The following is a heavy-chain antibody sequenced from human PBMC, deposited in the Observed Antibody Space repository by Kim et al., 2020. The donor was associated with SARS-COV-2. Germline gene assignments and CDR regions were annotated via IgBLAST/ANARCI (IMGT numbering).Heavy chain of an antibody. CDR3: TSIDAMVRGGIIRGIRGPRFDY. D-gene: IGHD3-10*01. CDR1: GFTFGDYA. J-gene: IGHJ4*02. V-gene: IGHV3-49*04. CDR2: IRSKAYGGTT. Sequence: GGSLRLSCTASGFTFGDYAMSWVRQAPGKGLEWVGFIRSKAYGGTTEYAASVKGRFTISRDDSKSIAYLQMNSLKTEDTAVYYCTSIDAMVRGGIIRGIRGPRFDYWGQGTLVTVSS.